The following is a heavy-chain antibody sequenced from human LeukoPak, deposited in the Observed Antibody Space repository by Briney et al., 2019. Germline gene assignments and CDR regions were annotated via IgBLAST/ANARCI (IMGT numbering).Heavy chain of an antibody. CDR2: IFYSGTA. Sequence: SETLSLTCTVSGGSINNYYWNWIRQSPGKGLEWIGYIFYSGTANYNPSLKSRVAISLGTSNNQFSLTLRSVTAADTAVYYCAGNVDTAMVPTFDYWGQGTLVTVSS. J-gene: IGHJ4*02. V-gene: IGHV4-59*13. CDR1: GGSINNYY. D-gene: IGHD5-18*01. CDR3: AGNVDTAMVPTFDY.